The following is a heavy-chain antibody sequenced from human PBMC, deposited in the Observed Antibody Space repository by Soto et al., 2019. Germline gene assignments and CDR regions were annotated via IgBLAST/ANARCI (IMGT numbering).Heavy chain of an antibody. D-gene: IGHD2-21*02. CDR1: GFSLSTSGMC. Sequence: YGPTLVNPTQTLTLTCTFSGFSLSTSGMCVSWIRQPPGKAPEWLALIDWDDDKYYSTSLKTRLTISKDTSKNQVVLTMTNMDPVDTATYYCARTEVTTNYYYGMDVWGQGTTVTVSS. J-gene: IGHJ6*02. CDR3: ARTEVTTNYYYGMDV. V-gene: IGHV2-70*01. CDR2: IDWDDDK.